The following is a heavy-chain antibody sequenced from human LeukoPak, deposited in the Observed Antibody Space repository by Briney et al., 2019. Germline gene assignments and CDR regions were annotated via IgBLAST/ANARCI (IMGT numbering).Heavy chain of an antibody. CDR2: ISNDGSRK. CDR3: ARDRAWNYFDY. J-gene: IGHJ4*02. V-gene: IGHV3-30*03. D-gene: IGHD3-3*01. CDR1: GLTFSRHG. Sequence: GGSLRLSCAPSGLTFSRHGMHWVRQAPGKGLEWVAIISNDGSRKYYAHSVEGRFTISRGNSKNTLYLQMDSLRAEDTAVYYCARDRAWNYFDYWGQGTLVTVSS.